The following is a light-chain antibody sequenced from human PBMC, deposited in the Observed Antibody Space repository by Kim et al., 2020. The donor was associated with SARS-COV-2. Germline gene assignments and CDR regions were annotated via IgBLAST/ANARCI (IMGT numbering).Light chain of an antibody. CDR1: KLGNRY. CDR2: EDT. J-gene: IGLJ3*02. CDR3: QAWDGSSWV. V-gene: IGLV3-1*01. Sequence: SYELTQPPSVSVSPGQTANIACSGDKLGNRYASWYQQMSGQSPVLVIYEDTKRRSGIPERFSGSNSGNTATLTISETQSVDESDYYCQAWDGSSWVFGGGTQLTVL.